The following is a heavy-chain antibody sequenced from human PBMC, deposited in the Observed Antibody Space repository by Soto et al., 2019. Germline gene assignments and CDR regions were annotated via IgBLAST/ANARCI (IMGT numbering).Heavy chain of an antibody. V-gene: IGHV3-74*01. CDR1: GFPFTNYW. J-gene: IGHJ4*02. D-gene: IGHD5-12*01. Sequence: GGSLRLSCAASGFPFTNYWMNWVRQTPGKGLMWVSRISPDGSDVGYADSVEGRFTVSRDNAKNTLYLQMHSLRAEDTAMYYCECWRHLPPVAPSDFDRWGQGTLVTVSS. CDR2: ISPDGSDV. CDR3: ECWRHLPPVAPSDFDR.